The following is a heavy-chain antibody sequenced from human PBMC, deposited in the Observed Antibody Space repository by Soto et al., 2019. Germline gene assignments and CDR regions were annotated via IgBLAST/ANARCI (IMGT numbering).Heavy chain of an antibody. J-gene: IGHJ3*02. Sequence: GGSLRLSCAASGFTFSSYAMSWVRQAPGKGLEWVSAISGSGGSTYYADSVKGRFTISRDNSKKTLYLQMNSLRAEDTAVYYCAKLIVLRFLEWLPDAFDIWGQGTMVTVSS. CDR2: ISGSGGST. CDR1: GFTFSSYA. D-gene: IGHD3-3*01. CDR3: AKLIVLRFLEWLPDAFDI. V-gene: IGHV3-23*01.